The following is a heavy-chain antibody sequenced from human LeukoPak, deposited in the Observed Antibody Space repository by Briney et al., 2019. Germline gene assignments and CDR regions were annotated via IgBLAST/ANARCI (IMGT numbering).Heavy chain of an antibody. D-gene: IGHD6-13*01. CDR3: AKTKPGSSWYGGFDY. Sequence: GGFLRLSCAASGFTFSSYGMHWVRQAPGKGLEWVAFIRYDGSNKYYADSVKGRFTISRDNSKNTLYLQMNSLRAEDTAVYYCAKTKPGSSWYGGFDYWGQGTLVTVSS. CDR2: IRYDGSNK. CDR1: GFTFSSYG. J-gene: IGHJ4*02. V-gene: IGHV3-30*02.